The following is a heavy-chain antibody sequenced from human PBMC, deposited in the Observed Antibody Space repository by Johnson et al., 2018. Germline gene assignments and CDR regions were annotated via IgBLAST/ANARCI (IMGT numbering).Heavy chain of an antibody. CDR3: AKDTDTDDAFDI. CDR1: GFTFSSYW. D-gene: IGHD4-17*01. CDR2: INSDGSST. J-gene: IGHJ3*02. Sequence: VQLVQSGGGLVKPGGSLRLSCAASGFTFSSYWMHWVRQAPGKGLVWVSRINSDGSSTSYADSVKGRFTISRDNAKNTLYLQMNSLRAEDTAVYYCAKDTDTDDAFDIWGQGTMVTVSS. V-gene: IGHV3-74*01.